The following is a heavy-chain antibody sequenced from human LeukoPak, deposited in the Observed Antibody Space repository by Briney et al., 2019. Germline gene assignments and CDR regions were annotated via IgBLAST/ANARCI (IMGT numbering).Heavy chain of an antibody. D-gene: IGHD6-19*01. Sequence: APVKVSCKASGYTFTSYYMHWVRQAPGQGLEWMGIINPSGGSTSYAQKFQGRVTMTRDTSTSTVYMELSSLRSEDTAVYYCARDSSGWSLDDYWGQGTLVTASS. J-gene: IGHJ4*02. CDR1: GYTFTSYY. V-gene: IGHV1-46*01. CDR3: ARDSSGWSLDDY. CDR2: INPSGGST.